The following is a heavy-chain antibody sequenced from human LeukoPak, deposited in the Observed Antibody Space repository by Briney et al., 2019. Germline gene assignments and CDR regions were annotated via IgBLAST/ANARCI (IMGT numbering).Heavy chain of an antibody. CDR1: GFTFSSYA. V-gene: IGHV3-23*01. CDR3: AKGEGSGWTTFDY. CDR2: ISGSGGGT. D-gene: IGHD6-19*01. J-gene: IGHJ4*02. Sequence: PGGSLRLSCAASGFTFSSYAMNWVRQAPGKGLEWVLGISGSGGGTYYADSLKGRFTISRDNSKNTLYLQMNSLRAEDTAVYYCAKGEGSGWTTFDYWGQGTLVTVSS.